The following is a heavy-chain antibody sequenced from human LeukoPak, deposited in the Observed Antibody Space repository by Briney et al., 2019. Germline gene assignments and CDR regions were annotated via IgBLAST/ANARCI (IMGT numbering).Heavy chain of an antibody. CDR1: GGTFSSYA. CDR3: TRAYYYDSSGYRKFDY. CDR2: IIPIFGTA. D-gene: IGHD3-22*01. Sequence: GASVKVSCKASGGTFSSYAISWVRQAPGQGLEWMGGIIPIFGTANYAQKFQGRVTITADKSTSTAYMELSSLRSEDTAVYYCTRAYYYDSSGYRKFDYWGQGTLVTVSS. J-gene: IGHJ4*02. V-gene: IGHV1-69*06.